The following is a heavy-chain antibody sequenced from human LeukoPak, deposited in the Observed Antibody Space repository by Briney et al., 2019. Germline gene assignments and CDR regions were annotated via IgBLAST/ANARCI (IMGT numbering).Heavy chain of an antibody. J-gene: IGHJ6*03. CDR2: ISAYNGNT. D-gene: IGHD2-21*01. CDR3: ARGRGTIGSNRDFYFYYYMDI. V-gene: IGHV1-18*01. CDR1: GYTFTSYG. Sequence: VASVKVSCKASGYTFTSYGISWVRQAPGQGLEWMGWISAYNGNTNYAQKLQGRVTMTTDTSTSTAYMELRSLRSDDTAVYYCARGRGTIGSNRDFYFYYYMDIWGNGTTVTVSS.